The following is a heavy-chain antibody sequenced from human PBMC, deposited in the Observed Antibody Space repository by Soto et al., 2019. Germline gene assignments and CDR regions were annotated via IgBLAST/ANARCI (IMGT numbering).Heavy chain of an antibody. CDR1: GFTFSSYG. CDR3: AKDIHYYYDSSGYYSDYYYGMDV. V-gene: IGHV3-30*18. D-gene: IGHD3-22*01. J-gene: IGHJ6*02. Sequence: GGSLRLSCAASGFTFSSYGIHWVRQAPGKGLEWVAVISYDGSNKYYADSVKGRFTISRDNSKNTLYLQMNSLRAEDTAVYYCAKDIHYYYDSSGYYSDYYYGMDVWGQGTTVTVSS. CDR2: ISYDGSNK.